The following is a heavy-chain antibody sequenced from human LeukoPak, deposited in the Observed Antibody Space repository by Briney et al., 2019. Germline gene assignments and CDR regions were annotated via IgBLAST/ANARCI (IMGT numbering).Heavy chain of an antibody. CDR1: DGSISPYY. CDR2: IHYTGST. CDR3: ARGGSRYSSSSDFDY. Sequence: PSETLSLTCTVSDGSISPYYWNWLRQPPGKGLEWIGHIHYTGSTNYNPSLKSRVTLSIDTSKKQFSLKLNSVTVADTAVYYCARGGSRYSSSSDFDYWGQGALVTVSS. V-gene: IGHV4-59*01. D-gene: IGHD6-6*01. J-gene: IGHJ4*02.